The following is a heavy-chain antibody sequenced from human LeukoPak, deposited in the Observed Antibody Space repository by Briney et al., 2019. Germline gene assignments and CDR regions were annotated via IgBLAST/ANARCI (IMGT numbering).Heavy chain of an antibody. J-gene: IGHJ4*02. Sequence: GRSLRLSCAASGFTFSGYGMHWVRQAPGKGLEWVALISFDGSNQYYADSVKGRFTISRDNSKNTLYLQMSSLRAEYTAVYYCAKPPEVGATVAYFDYWGQGTLVTVSS. D-gene: IGHD1-26*01. V-gene: IGHV3-30*18. CDR3: AKPPEVGATVAYFDY. CDR1: GFTFSGYG. CDR2: ISFDGSNQ.